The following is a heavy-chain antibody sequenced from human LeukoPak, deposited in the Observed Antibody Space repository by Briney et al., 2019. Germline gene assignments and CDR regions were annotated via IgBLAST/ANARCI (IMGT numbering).Heavy chain of an antibody. CDR3: ARDRVFSSAWYGAFDI. J-gene: IGHJ3*02. Sequence: ASVKVSCKASGYTFTSHAMHWARQAPGQRLEWMGWINAGKGDTKYSQKFQGRVTITRDTSASTAYMEVSSLGSEDTAVYYCARDRVFSSAWYGAFDIWGQGTMVTVSS. V-gene: IGHV1-3*01. D-gene: IGHD6-19*01. CDR2: INAGKGDT. CDR1: GYTFTSHA.